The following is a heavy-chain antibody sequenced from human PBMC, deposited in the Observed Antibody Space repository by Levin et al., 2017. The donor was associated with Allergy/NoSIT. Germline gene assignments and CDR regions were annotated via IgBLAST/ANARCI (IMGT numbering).Heavy chain of an antibody. CDR2: TSYDGSNK. J-gene: IGHJ3*02. CDR3: ARESTSMAPGSFGFDI. CDR1: GFTFSYYA. V-gene: IGHV3-30-3*01. Sequence: SCAASGFTFSYYAMHWVRQAPGKGLEWMAFTSYDGSNKYYADSVQGRFTISRDNSRNTLYLQMNSLRAEDTAVFYCARESTSMAPGSFGFDIWGQGTVVTVSS. D-gene: IGHD2-2*01.